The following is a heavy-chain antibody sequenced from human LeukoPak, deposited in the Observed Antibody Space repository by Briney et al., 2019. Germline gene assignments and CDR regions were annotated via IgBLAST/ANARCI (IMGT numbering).Heavy chain of an antibody. V-gene: IGHV1-24*01. CDR3: ARDANSDYDILTANAFDI. D-gene: IGHD3-9*01. Sequence: GASVKVSCKVSGYTLTELSMHWVRQAPGKGLEWMGGFDPEDGETIYAQKFQGRVTMTEDTSTDTAYMELSSLRSEDTAVYYCARDANSDYDILTANAFDIWGQGTMVTVSS. CDR2: FDPEDGET. CDR1: GYTLTELS. J-gene: IGHJ3*02.